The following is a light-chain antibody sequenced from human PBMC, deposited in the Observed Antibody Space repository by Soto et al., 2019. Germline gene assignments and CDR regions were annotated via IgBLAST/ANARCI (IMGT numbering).Light chain of an antibody. CDR1: QSVSSY. J-gene: IGKJ3*01. CDR2: DAS. V-gene: IGKV3-11*01. Sequence: EIVLTQSPATLSLSPGERATLSCRASQSVSSYLAWYQQKPGQAPRLLIYDASNRATGIPARFSGSGSGTDFTLTISSLEPEDFAVYYCQQGSNWPPIFTFGPGTKVDIK. CDR3: QQGSNWPPIFT.